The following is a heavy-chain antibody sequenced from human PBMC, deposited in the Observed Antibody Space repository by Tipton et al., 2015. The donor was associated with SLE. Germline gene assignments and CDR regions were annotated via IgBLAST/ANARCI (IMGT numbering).Heavy chain of an antibody. D-gene: IGHD4-11*01. CDR2: IYYSGST. CDR1: GGSISSYY. V-gene: IGHV4-59*01. J-gene: IGHJ4*02. Sequence: TLSLTCTVSGGSISSYYWSWIRQPPGKGLEWIGYIYYSGSTNYNPSLKSRATISVDTSKNQFSLKLSSVTAADTAVYYCARWAGPTVNFDYWGQGTLVTVPS. CDR3: ARWAGPTVNFDY.